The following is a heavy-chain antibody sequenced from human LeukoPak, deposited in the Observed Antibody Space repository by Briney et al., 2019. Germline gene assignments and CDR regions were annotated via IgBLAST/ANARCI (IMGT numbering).Heavy chain of an antibody. D-gene: IGHD2-2*01. CDR2: ISAYNGNT. CDR1: GYTFTSYG. J-gene: IGHJ5*02. CDR3: ARDRDCSSTSCYRWFDH. Sequence: GASVKVSCKASGYTFTSYGISWVRQAPGQGLEWMGWISAYNGNTNYAQKLQGRVTMTTDTSTSTAYMELRSLRSDDTAVYYCARDRDCSSTSCYRWFDHWGQGTLVTVSS. V-gene: IGHV1-18*01.